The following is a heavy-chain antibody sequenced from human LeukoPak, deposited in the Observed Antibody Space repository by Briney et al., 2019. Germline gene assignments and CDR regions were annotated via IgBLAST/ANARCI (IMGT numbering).Heavy chain of an antibody. CDR1: GFTFNSYA. CDR2: IRYDGIDK. CDR3: VADFDY. V-gene: IGHV3-30*02. J-gene: IGHJ4*02. Sequence: PGGSLRLSCAASGFTFNSYAMHWVRQAPGRGLDWVALIRYDGIDKYYADSVKGRFTISRYNSENTLYLQMNSLRAEDTAVYYCVADFDYWGQGTLVTVSS.